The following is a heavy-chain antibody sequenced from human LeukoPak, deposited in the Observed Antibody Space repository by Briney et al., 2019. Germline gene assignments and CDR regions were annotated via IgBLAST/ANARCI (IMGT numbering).Heavy chain of an antibody. CDR3: VSEMTASAAFDI. Sequence: SETLSLTCTVSGDSISSSSHYWGWIRQPPGKPLEWIGSLHHTGRSYSSAALKSRVNISMDMSKSQFSLKLNSVTAADSGVYYCVSEMTASAAFDIWGRGTLVAVSS. D-gene: IGHD2-21*02. CDR1: GDSISSSSHY. J-gene: IGHJ3*02. CDR2: LHHTGRS. V-gene: IGHV4-39*01.